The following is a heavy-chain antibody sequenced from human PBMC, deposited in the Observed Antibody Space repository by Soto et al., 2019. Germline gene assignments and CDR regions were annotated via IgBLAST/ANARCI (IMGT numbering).Heavy chain of an antibody. CDR1: GDTFNTFG. Sequence: ASVKVSCKASGDTFNTFGITWVRQAPGQGLEWMGCVSGYSDKRDYSRKLQDRITLTADPSTTTSYMELRSLTSDDTAVYYCARPCGKYFGVNDFWG. CDR2: VSGYSDKR. CDR3: ARPCGKYFGVNDF. D-gene: IGHD4-17*01. J-gene: IGHJ4*01. V-gene: IGHV1-18*01.